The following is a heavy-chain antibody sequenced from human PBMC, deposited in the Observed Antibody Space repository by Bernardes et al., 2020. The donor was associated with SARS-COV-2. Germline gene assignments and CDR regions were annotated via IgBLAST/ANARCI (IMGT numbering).Heavy chain of an antibody. CDR3: AKDMGEKSLWFGELNDAFDI. D-gene: IGHD3-10*01. CDR1: GFTFSSYA. J-gene: IGHJ3*02. CDR2: ISGSGGST. Sequence: GGSLRLSRAASGFTFSSYAMSWVRQAPGKGLEWVSAISGSGGSTYYADSVKGRFTISRDNSKNTLYLQMNSLRAEDTAVYYCAKDMGEKSLWFGELNDAFDIWGQGTMVTVSS. V-gene: IGHV3-23*01.